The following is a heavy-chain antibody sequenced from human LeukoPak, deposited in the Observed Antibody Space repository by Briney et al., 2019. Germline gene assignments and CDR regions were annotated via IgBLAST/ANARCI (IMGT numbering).Heavy chain of an antibody. J-gene: IGHJ6*02. V-gene: IGHV4-34*01. Sequence: SETLSLTCAVYGGSFSGYYWSWIHQPPGKGLEWIGEINHSGSTNYNPSLKSRVTISVDTSKNQFSLKLSSVTAADTAVYYCASQTVVPAAIYYYYYGMDVWGQGTTVTVSS. CDR2: INHSGST. CDR1: GGSFSGYY. D-gene: IGHD2-2*01. CDR3: ASQTVVPAAIYYYYYGMDV.